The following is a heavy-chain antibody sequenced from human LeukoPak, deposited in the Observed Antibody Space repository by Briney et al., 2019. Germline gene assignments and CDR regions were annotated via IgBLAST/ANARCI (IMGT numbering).Heavy chain of an antibody. CDR2: ISYDGSNK. CDR1: GFTFSSYG. J-gene: IGHJ3*02. D-gene: IGHD2-2*01. Sequence: GGSLRLSCAASGFTFSSYGMHWVRQAPGKGLEWVAVISYDGSNKYYADSVKGRFTISRDNSKNTLYLQMNSLRAEDTAVYYCARGEWGYCSSTSCPVPDAFDIWGQGTMVTVSS. CDR3: ARGEWGYCSSTSCPVPDAFDI. V-gene: IGHV3-30*03.